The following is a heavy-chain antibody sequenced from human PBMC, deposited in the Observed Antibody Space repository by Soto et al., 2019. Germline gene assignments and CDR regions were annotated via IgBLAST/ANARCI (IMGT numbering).Heavy chain of an antibody. D-gene: IGHD5-12*01. CDR2: IIPIFGTA. CDR3: ARAPRGYDLGWFDP. V-gene: IGHV1-69*13. Sequence: GASVKVSCKASGGTFSSYAISWVRQAPGQGLEWMGGIIPIFGTANYAQKFQGRVTITADESTSTAYMELSSLRSEDTAVYYCARAPRGYDLGWFDPWGQGTLVTVSS. CDR1: GGTFSSYA. J-gene: IGHJ5*02.